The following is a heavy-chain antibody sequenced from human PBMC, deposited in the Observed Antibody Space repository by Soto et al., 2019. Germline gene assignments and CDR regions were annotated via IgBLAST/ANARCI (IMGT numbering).Heavy chain of an antibody. D-gene: IGHD4-4*01. CDR2: IIPIIGII. Sequence: QVQLVQSGAEVKKPGSSVKVSCKASGGTFSTYTITWVRQAPGQGLEWMGRIIPIIGIINYAQKFQGRVTISADKFTGTAYMELTGLRSDDTAVYYCAGXPDSHYNDSHASSYPWGQGTLVTVSS. J-gene: IGHJ5*02. V-gene: IGHV1-69*08. CDR1: GGTFSTYT. CDR3: AGXPDSHYNDSHASSYP.